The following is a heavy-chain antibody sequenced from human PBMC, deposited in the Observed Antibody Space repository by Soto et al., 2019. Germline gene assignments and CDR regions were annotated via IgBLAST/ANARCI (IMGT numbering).Heavy chain of an antibody. J-gene: IGHJ6*03. Sequence: PGGSLRLSCAASGVTFDDYGMSWVRQAPGKGLEWVSGINWNGGSTGYADSVKGRFTISRDNAKNSLYLQMNSLRAEDTALYHCARDKGTKPYYMDVWGKGTTVTVSS. CDR3: ARDKGTKPYYMDV. CDR2: INWNGGST. V-gene: IGHV3-20*01. CDR1: GVTFDDYG.